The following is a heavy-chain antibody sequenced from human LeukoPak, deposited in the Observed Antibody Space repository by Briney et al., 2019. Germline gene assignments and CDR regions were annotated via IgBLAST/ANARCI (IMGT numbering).Heavy chain of an antibody. J-gene: IGHJ4*02. D-gene: IGHD2-2*01. CDR3: ARDRGGYCSSTSCPTHDY. CDR1: GFTFSSYS. V-gene: IGHV3-21*01. Sequence: PGGSLRLSCAAPGFTFSSYSMNWVRQAPGKGLEWVSSISSSSSYIYYADSVKGRFTISRDNAKNSLYLQMNSLRAEDTAVYYCARDRGGYCSSTSCPTHDYWGQGTLVTVSS. CDR2: ISSSSSYI.